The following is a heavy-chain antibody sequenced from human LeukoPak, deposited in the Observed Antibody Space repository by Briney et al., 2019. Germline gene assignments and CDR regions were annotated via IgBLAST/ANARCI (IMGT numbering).Heavy chain of an antibody. CDR1: GYTFTSYG. D-gene: IGHD2-2*01. J-gene: IGHJ4*02. V-gene: IGHV1-18*01. CDR2: ISAYNGNT. CDR3: ARDSQYCSSTSCCHRFDY. Sequence: ASVKVSCKASGYTFTSYGISWVRQAPGQGLEWMGWISAYNGNTNYAQKLQGRVTMTTDTSTSTAYMELRSLRSDDTAVYYCARDSQYCSSTSCCHRFDYWGQGTLVTVSS.